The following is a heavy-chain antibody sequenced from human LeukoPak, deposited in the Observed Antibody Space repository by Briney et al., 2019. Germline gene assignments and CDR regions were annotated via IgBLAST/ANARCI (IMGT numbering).Heavy chain of an antibody. CDR2: INHSGST. CDR1: GGSFSGYY. Sequence: SSETLSLTCAVYGGSFSGYYWSWIRQPPGKGLEWIGEINHSGSTNYNPSLKSRVTISEDTSKNQFSLKLRSVTAPDPAVYYCASAHIVVPHDAFDIWGQGTMVTVSS. J-gene: IGHJ3*02. CDR3: ASAHIVVPHDAFDI. D-gene: IGHD2-2*01. V-gene: IGHV4-34*01.